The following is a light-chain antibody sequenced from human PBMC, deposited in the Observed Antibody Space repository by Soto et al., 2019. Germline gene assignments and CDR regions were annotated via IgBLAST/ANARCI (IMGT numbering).Light chain of an antibody. CDR3: QSYDNSLSGSQV. J-gene: IGLJ1*01. CDR2: GNK. V-gene: IGLV1-40*01. Sequence: QSVLTQPPSVSGSPGQRVTISCTGSSSNIGTGYDVHWYQHLPGTAPKLLIYGNKNRPSGVPDRFSGSKSGTSASLAITGLQAEDEADYYCQSYDNSLSGSQVFGTGTKVTVL. CDR1: SSNIGTGYD.